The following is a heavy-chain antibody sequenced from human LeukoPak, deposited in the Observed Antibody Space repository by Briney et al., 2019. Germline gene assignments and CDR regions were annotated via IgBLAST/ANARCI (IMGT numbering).Heavy chain of an antibody. Sequence: GGSLRLSCAASGFTFSSYWMHWVRQAPGKGLVWVSRIDNYGSSPSYADSVKGRFTISRDNSKNTLYLQMNSLRAEDTAVYYSARVWPDSSDSKDSYYYYYMDVWGKGTTVTVSS. J-gene: IGHJ6*03. D-gene: IGHD6-19*01. CDR2: IDNYGSSP. V-gene: IGHV3-74*01. CDR1: GFTFSSYW. CDR3: ARVWPDSSDSKDSYYYYYMDV.